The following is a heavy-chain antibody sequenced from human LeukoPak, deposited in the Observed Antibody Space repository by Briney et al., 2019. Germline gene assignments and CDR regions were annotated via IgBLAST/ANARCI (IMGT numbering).Heavy chain of an antibody. J-gene: IGHJ4*02. Sequence: PGGSLRLSCAASGFTLSSYAMSGVRQAPGKGLEWVSAICGSGCSTYYADSVRGRFTISRDNYKNTLYLQLTSRRAEDTAVYYCAKNSGASYSSRWPVDYGGQGTLVTVSS. CDR2: ICGSGCST. D-gene: IGHD6-13*01. CDR1: GFTLSSYA. CDR3: AKNSGASYSSRWPVDY. V-gene: IGHV3-23*01.